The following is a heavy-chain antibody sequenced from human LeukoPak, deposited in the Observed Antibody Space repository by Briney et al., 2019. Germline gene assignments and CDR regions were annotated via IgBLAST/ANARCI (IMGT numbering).Heavy chain of an antibody. J-gene: IGHJ4*02. V-gene: IGHV3-33*01. CDR3: ARAGDGYNPYYFDY. D-gene: IGHD5-24*01. CDR1: GFTSSSYG. CDR2: IWYDGSNK. Sequence: GGSLRLSCAASGFTSSSYGMHRVRQAPGKGLEWVAVIWYDGSNKYYADSVKGRFTISRDNSKNTLYLQMNSLRAEDTAVYYCARAGDGYNPYYFDYWGQGTLVTISS.